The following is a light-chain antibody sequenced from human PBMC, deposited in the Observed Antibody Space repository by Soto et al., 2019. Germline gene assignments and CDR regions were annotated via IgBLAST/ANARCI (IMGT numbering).Light chain of an antibody. V-gene: IGKV1-8*01. J-gene: IGKJ5*01. CDR3: QQYYSYPQN. CDR2: AAS. Sequence: AIRMTQSPSSLSASTGDRVTITCRASQGISSYLAWYQQKPGKAPKLLVYAASTLQSGVPSRFSGSGSGTDFTLTISCLQSEDFATYYCQQYYSYPQNFGQGTRLEIK. CDR1: QGISSY.